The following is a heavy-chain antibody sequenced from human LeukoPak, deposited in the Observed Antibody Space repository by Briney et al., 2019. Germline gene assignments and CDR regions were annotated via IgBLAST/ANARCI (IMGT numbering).Heavy chain of an antibody. CDR2: IYHSGST. D-gene: IGHD6-13*01. CDR3: AGKEQQLEYNWFDP. Sequence: SETLSLTCAGSGFSISSGYYWGWVRQPPGKGLEWIGSIYHSGSTYYNPSLKSRVTISVDTSKNQLALKQSSVTAPETAVYYCAGKEQQLEYNWFDPWGQGTLVTVSS. J-gene: IGHJ5*02. CDR1: GFSISSGYY. V-gene: IGHV4-38-2*01.